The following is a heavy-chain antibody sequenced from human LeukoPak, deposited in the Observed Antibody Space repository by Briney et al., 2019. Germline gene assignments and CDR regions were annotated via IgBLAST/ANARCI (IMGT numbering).Heavy chain of an antibody. Sequence: KASETLSLTCTVSGGSVNSGVYYWSWIRQPPGKGLEYIGYIYYSGSTNYNPSLKSRVTISVDTSKNQFSLKLSSVTAADTAVYYCARSEPLGVHDSLSWGQGTLVTVSS. CDR2: IYYSGST. CDR3: ARSEPLGVHDSLS. D-gene: IGHD5/OR15-5a*01. J-gene: IGHJ4*02. CDR1: GGSVNSGVYY. V-gene: IGHV4-61*08.